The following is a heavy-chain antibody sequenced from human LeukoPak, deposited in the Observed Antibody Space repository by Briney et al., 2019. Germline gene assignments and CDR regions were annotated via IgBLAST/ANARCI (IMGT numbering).Heavy chain of an antibody. V-gene: IGHV3-9*01. Sequence: GGSLRLSCAASGFTFDDYAMHWVRHAPGKGLEWVSGINWNGDRIDYADSVKGRFTISRDNAKNSLYLQMNSLRAEDTALYYCIKSGNSELIGAHSTFDYWGQGALVTVSS. CDR3: IKSGNSELIGAHSTFDY. CDR2: INWNGDRI. CDR1: GFTFDDYA. D-gene: IGHD2/OR15-2a*01. J-gene: IGHJ4*02.